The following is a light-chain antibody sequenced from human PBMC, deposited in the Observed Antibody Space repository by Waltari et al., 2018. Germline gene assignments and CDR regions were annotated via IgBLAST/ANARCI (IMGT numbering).Light chain of an antibody. CDR1: QSLLHTNGYNY. V-gene: IGKV2-28*01. J-gene: IGKJ4*01. CDR3: MQALVAPLT. CDR2: FGS. Sequence: DIVMTQSPLSLPVTPGEPASISCRSSQSLLHTNGYNYLDWYVQKPGQSPQLLIYFGSNRASGVPDRFSGSGSGTEFTLKISRVEAEDVGVYYCMQALVAPLTFGGGTKVEIK.